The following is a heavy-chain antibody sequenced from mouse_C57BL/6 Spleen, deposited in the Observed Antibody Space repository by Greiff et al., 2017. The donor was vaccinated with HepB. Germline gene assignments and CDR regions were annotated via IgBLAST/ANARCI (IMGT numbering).Heavy chain of an antibody. CDR1: GFTFTDYY. CDR3: ARFPLITWYFDV. CDR2: IRNKANGYTT. D-gene: IGHD1-1*01. J-gene: IGHJ1*03. V-gene: IGHV7-3*01. Sequence: EVHLVESGGGLVQPGGSLSLSCAASGFTFTDYYMSWVRQPPGKALEWLGFIRNKANGYTTEYSASVKGRFTISRDNSQSILYLQMNALRAEDSATYYCARFPLITWYFDVWGTGTTVTVSS.